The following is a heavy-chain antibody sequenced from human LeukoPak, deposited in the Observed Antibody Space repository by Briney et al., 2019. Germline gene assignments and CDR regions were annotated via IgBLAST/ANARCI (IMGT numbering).Heavy chain of an antibody. V-gene: IGHV3-33*06. CDR3: AKYGLRDYYDSSGYPGY. CDR2: IWYDGSNK. Sequence: GGSLRLSCAASGFTFSSYGMHWVRQAPGKGLEWVAVIWYDGSNKYYADSVKGRFTISRDNSKNTLYLQMNSLRAEDTAVYYCAKYGLRDYYDSSGYPGYWGQGTLVTVSS. J-gene: IGHJ4*02. D-gene: IGHD3-22*01. CDR1: GFTFSSYG.